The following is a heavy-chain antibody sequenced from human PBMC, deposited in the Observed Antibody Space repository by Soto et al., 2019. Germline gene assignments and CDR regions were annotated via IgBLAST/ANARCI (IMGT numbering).Heavy chain of an antibody. CDR3: ARVRRNDASDYYGMDV. CDR2: ISSGSTTI. CDR1: GFTFSDYS. D-gene: IGHD1-1*01. J-gene: IGHJ6*02. Sequence: GGSLRLSCAASGFTFSDYSMSWVRQSPGKGLEGVSYISSGSTTIYYADSVKGRFTISRDNGKNSLYLQMNSLRDEDTAVYYCARVRRNDASDYYGMDVWGQGTTVTVSS. V-gene: IGHV3-48*02.